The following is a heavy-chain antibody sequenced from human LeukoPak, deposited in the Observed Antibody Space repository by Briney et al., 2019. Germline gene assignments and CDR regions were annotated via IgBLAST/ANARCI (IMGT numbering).Heavy chain of an antibody. CDR3: ARPHGGKSRYYYGMDV. V-gene: IGHV3-20*04. Sequence: RSGGSLRLSCAASGFSFDDYGMSWVRQVPGKGLEWVSGINWNGGSTGYSDSVKGRFTVSRDNAKNFLYLQMNSLRAEDTALYYCARPHGGKSRYYYGMDVWGQGTTVTVSS. D-gene: IGHD4-23*01. CDR1: GFSFDDYG. CDR2: INWNGGST. J-gene: IGHJ6*02.